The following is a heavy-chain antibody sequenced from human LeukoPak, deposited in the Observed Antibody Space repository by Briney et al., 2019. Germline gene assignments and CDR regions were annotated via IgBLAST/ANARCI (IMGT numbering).Heavy chain of an antibody. Sequence: SETLSLTCTVSGGSISNSRYYWGWIRQPPGKGLEWIGEINHSGSTNYNPSLKSRVTISVDTSKNQFSLKLSSVTAADTAVYYCARDVYYDYVWGSYRYDAFDIWGRGTMVTVSS. CDR3: ARDVYYDYVWGSYRYDAFDI. J-gene: IGHJ3*02. D-gene: IGHD3-16*02. CDR2: INHSGST. CDR1: GGSISNSRYY. V-gene: IGHV4-39*07.